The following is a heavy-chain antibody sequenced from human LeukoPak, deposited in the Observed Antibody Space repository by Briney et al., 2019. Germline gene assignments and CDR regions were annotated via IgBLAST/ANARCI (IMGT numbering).Heavy chain of an antibody. Sequence: PSETLSLTCTVSGGSISSSSYYWGWIRQPPGKGLEWIGNFYYSGSTYYNPSLKSPVTISVDTSKNQFSLKLSSVTAADTAVYYCARISSEIAKYYFDYWGQGTLVTVSS. J-gene: IGHJ4*02. CDR1: GGSISSSSYY. CDR3: ARISSEIAKYYFDY. CDR2: FYYSGST. D-gene: IGHD3-22*01. V-gene: IGHV4-39*07.